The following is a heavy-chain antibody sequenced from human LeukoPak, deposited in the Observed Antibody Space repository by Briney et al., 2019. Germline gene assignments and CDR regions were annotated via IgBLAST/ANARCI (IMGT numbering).Heavy chain of an antibody. J-gene: IGHJ6*03. D-gene: IGHD3-10*01. V-gene: IGHV1-2*02. CDR2: INPNSGGT. CDR3: ARVIGEFYYYYMDV. Sequence: GASVKVSCKASGYTFTGYYMHWVRQAPGQGLEWMGWINPNSGGTNYAQKFQGRVTMTRDTSISTAYMELSRLRSDDTAVYYCARVIGEFYYYYMDVWGKGTTVTISS. CDR1: GYTFTGYY.